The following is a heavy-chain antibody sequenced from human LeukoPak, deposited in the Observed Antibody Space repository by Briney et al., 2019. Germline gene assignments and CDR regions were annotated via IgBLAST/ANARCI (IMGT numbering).Heavy chain of an antibody. CDR2: IIPILGIA. J-gene: IGHJ4*02. CDR1: GGTFSSYA. CDR3: ASNPADYYDSSGALGY. D-gene: IGHD3-22*01. Sequence: SVKVSCKASGGTFSSYAISWVRQAPGQGLEWMGRIIPILGIANYAQKFQGRVTITADKSTSTAYMELSSLRSEDTAVYYCASNPADYYDSSGALGYWGQGTLVTVSS. V-gene: IGHV1-69*04.